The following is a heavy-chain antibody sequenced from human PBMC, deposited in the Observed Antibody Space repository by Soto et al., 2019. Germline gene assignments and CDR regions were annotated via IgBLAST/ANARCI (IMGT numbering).Heavy chain of an antibody. CDR1: GFTFSSYS. V-gene: IGHV3-21*01. CDR3: ARDRLVDTAMVKYYYYGMDV. Sequence: GGSLRLSCAASGFTFSSYSMNWVRQAPGKGLEWVSSISSSSSYIYYADSVKGRFTISRDNAKNSLYLQMNSLRAEDTAVYYCARDRLVDTAMVKYYYYGMDVWGQGTTVTVSS. J-gene: IGHJ6*02. D-gene: IGHD5-18*01. CDR2: ISSSSSYI.